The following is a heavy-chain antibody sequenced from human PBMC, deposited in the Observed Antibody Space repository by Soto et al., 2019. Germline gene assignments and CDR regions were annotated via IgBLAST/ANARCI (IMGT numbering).Heavy chain of an antibody. CDR1: GFTFISYW. Sequence: GGSLSLSCAVSGFTFISYWMHWVRQAPGKGLVWVSRINSDGSSTSYADSVKGRFAISRDNAKNTLYLQMNSLRAEDTAVYYCARARIAVAGFDYWGQGTLVTVSS. V-gene: IGHV3-74*01. D-gene: IGHD6-19*01. CDR2: INSDGSST. CDR3: ARARIAVAGFDY. J-gene: IGHJ4*02.